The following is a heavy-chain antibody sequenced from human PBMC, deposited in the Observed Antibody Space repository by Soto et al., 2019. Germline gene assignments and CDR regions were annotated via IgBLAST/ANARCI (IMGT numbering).Heavy chain of an antibody. J-gene: IGHJ4*02. CDR1: GFTVSSNY. Sequence: EVQLVESGGGLVQPGGSLRLSCVASGFTVSSNYMSWVRQTPGKGLEWVSVTYSGGSTNYADSVKGRFTISRDNSKNTLYLQMNRRVEDTAVYYCARWIEGYGGLDQWGQGTLVTVSS. V-gene: IGHV3-66*01. CDR2: TYSGGST. CDR3: ARWIEGYGGLDQ. D-gene: IGHD2-2*03.